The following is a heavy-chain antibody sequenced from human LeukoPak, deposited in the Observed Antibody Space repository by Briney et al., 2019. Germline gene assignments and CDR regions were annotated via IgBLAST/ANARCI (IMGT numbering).Heavy chain of an antibody. V-gene: IGHV3-74*01. D-gene: IGHD3-9*01. CDR1: GFTFSAYW. Sequence: GGSLRLSCAASGFTFSAYWMHWVRHAPGKGMVWVSRVKYDGGTTTYADSVKGRFTISRDNAKNILYLQMNSLGVEDTAVYYCARDLDWLLFDYWGQGTLVTVSS. J-gene: IGHJ4*02. CDR3: ARDLDWLLFDY. CDR2: VKYDGGTT.